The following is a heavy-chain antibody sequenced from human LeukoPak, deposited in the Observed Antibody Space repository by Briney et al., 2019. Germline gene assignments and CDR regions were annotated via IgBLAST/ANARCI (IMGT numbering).Heavy chain of an antibody. CDR2: INHSGST. CDR1: GGSFSGYY. CDR3: AVPSAAGLKYFDY. V-gene: IGHV4-34*01. Sequence: SETLSLTCAVYGGSFSGYYWSWIRQPPGKGLERIGEINHSGSTNYNPSLKSRVTISVDTSKNQFSLKLSSVTAADTAVYYCAVPSAAGLKYFDYWGQGTLVTVSS. J-gene: IGHJ4*02. D-gene: IGHD6-13*01.